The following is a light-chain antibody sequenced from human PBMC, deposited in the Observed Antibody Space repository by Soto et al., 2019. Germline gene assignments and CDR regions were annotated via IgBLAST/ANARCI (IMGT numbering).Light chain of an antibody. CDR3: QEYQRSSIT. CDR2: DAS. J-gene: IGKJ5*01. Sequence: SKMTRTPSTQSASVGDRVTITCRASQSLNNELAWYQQKPGKAPNLLMYDASTLERGVPSRFSGTGSGTEFPLTISILQPDVFATYYCQEYQRSSITFGQGTRLEIK. CDR1: QSLNNE. V-gene: IGKV1-5*01.